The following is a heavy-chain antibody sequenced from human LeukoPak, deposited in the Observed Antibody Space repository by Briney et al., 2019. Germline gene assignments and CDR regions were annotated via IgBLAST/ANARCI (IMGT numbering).Heavy chain of an antibody. J-gene: IGHJ6*02. CDR1: GFTFSSYW. V-gene: IGHV3-7*03. CDR3: ARGGGLDV. D-gene: IGHD3-16*01. Sequence: GGSLKLPCAASGFTFSSYWMKLARQAPGKGLEWVASINHNGNVNYYVDSVKGRFTISRDNAKNSLYLQMSNLRAEDTAVYFYARGGGLDVWGQGATVTVSS. CDR2: INHNGNVN.